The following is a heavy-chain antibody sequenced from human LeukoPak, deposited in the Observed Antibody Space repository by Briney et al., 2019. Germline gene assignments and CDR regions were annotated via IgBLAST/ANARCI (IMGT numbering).Heavy chain of an antibody. Sequence: GGSLRLSCSASGFPFSSYAMHWVRQAPGKGLEYVSAISDSGGSTYYADSVKGRFTISRDNANNLLYLQMNSLRVEDTALYYCAREYSGSSGYYGMDVWGQGTTVTVSS. D-gene: IGHD6-6*01. CDR2: ISDSGGST. CDR1: GFPFSSYA. J-gene: IGHJ6*02. CDR3: AREYSGSSGYYGMDV. V-gene: IGHV3-64*04.